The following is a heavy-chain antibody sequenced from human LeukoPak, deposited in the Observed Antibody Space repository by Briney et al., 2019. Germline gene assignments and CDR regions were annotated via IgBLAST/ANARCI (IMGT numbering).Heavy chain of an antibody. CDR1: GYSFTIYW. J-gene: IGHJ3*02. Sequence: GESLKISCKGSGYSFTIYWIGWVRQMPGKGLEWMGIIYPGDSDTRYSPSFQGQVTISADKSISTAYLQWSSLKASDTAMYYCARPGYCSSTSCYTIDAFDIWGQGTMVTVSS. CDR2: IYPGDSDT. CDR3: ARPGYCSSTSCYTIDAFDI. V-gene: IGHV5-51*01. D-gene: IGHD2-2*02.